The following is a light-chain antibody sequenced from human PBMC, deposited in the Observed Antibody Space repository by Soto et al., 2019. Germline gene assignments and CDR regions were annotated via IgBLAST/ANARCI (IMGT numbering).Light chain of an antibody. CDR2: DAS. V-gene: IGKV1-13*02. CDR1: QSISTH. J-gene: IGKJ1*01. Sequence: AIQLTQSPSSLSASVGDRVSITCRASQSISTHLSWYQQKPGKAPKLLIYDASTLESGVPSRFSGSGSGTEFTLTISSLQPDDFATYYCQQYASYSPTFGQGTKVDIK. CDR3: QQYASYSPT.